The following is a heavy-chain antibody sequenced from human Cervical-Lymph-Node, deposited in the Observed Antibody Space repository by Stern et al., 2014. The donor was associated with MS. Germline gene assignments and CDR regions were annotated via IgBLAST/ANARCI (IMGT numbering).Heavy chain of an antibody. D-gene: IGHD2/OR15-2a*01. J-gene: IGHJ6*02. Sequence: VQLLESGGGVVQPGRYLRLSCAASGFTFSSYGMHWVRQAPGKGLEWVTLISYDGSNEYYADSVKGRFTISRDNSKNTVYLQMNSLRPEDTAVYYCARPRRPYFFRGNHHYYGMDVWGQGTRVSVSS. CDR2: ISYDGSNE. CDR1: GFTFSSYG. V-gene: IGHV3-30*03. CDR3: ARPRRPYFFRGNHHYYGMDV.